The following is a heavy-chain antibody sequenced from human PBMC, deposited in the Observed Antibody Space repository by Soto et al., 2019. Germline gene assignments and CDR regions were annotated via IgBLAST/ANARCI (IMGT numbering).Heavy chain of an antibody. CDR2: IIPILGIA. CDR3: ASGSYGSGSYYSA. D-gene: IGHD3-10*01. J-gene: IGHJ5*02. V-gene: IGHV1-69*02. Sequence: QVQLVQSGAEVKKPGSSVKVSCKASGGTFSSYTISWVRQAPGQGLEWMGRIIPILGIANYAQKFQGRVTITADKSTSTAYMELSSLRSEDTAVYYCASGSYGSGSYYSAWGQGTLVTVSS. CDR1: GGTFSSYT.